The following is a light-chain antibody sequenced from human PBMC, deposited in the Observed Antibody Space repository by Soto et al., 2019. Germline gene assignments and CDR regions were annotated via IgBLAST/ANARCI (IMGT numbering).Light chain of an antibody. Sequence: SPGTLSLSPGERATLSCRASQSVSSSYLAWYQQKPGQAPRLLIYGASSRATGIPDRFSGSGSGTDFTLTISRLEPEDFAVYSCQQYGTSHITFGQGTRLEIK. CDR3: QQYGTSHIT. CDR2: GAS. V-gene: IGKV3-20*01. J-gene: IGKJ5*01. CDR1: QSVSSSY.